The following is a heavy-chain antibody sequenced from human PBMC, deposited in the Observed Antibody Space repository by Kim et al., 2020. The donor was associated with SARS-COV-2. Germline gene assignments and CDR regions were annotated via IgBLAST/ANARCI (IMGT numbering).Heavy chain of an antibody. V-gene: IGHV1-46*01. Sequence: ASVKVSCKASGYTFTSYYMHWVRQAPGQGLEWMGIINPSGGSTSYAQKFQGRVTMTRDTSTSTVYMELSSLRSEDTAVYYCARDHLSGYSGYDLDYWGQGTLVTVSS. CDR1: GYTFTSYY. D-gene: IGHD5-12*01. J-gene: IGHJ4*02. CDR2: INPSGGST. CDR3: ARDHLSGYSGYDLDY.